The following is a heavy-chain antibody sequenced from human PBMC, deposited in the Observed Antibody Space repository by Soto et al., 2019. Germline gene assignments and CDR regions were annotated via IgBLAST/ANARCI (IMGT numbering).Heavy chain of an antibody. D-gene: IGHD3-9*01. CDR1: GFTFSDYY. CDR2: ISSSGSTI. V-gene: IGHV3-11*01. Sequence: GGSLRLSCAASGFTFSDYYMSWIRQAPGKGLEWVSYISSSGSTIYYADSVKGRFTISRDNAKNLLYLQMNSLRAEDTAVYYFARGGLRYFDWLLSNWFDPWGQGTLVTVSS. CDR3: ARGGLRYFDWLLSNWFDP. J-gene: IGHJ5*02.